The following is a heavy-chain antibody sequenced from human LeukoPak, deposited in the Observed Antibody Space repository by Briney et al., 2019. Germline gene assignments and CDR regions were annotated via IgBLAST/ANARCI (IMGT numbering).Heavy chain of an antibody. CDR1: GDSISPSSYF. CDR3: ARRLYYDGVDY. J-gene: IGHJ4*02. V-gene: IGHV4-39*01. D-gene: IGHD3-22*01. CDR2: IFYSGRA. Sequence: SDTLSLTCTVSGDSISPSSYFWAWLRQSPGKGLEWIGNIFYSGRAYYNPSLESRVTMSIDTSKNQFSLNLNSVTATDTAVYYCARRLYYDGVDYWGQGTLVTVSS.